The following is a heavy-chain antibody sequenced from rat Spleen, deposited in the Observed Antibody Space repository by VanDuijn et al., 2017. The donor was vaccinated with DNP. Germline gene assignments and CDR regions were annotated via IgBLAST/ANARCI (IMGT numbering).Heavy chain of an antibody. D-gene: IGHD1-12*01. Sequence: EVQLVETGGGLVQPGRSLKLSCVASRFTFSSYWMYWIRQAPGKGLEWVASINTDGGRTYYPDSVKGRFTVSRDNAKSTLYLQMDSLRSEDTATYYCASLYYYGEAWGQGVMVTVSS. CDR3: ASLYYYGEA. CDR1: RFTFSSYW. V-gene: IGHV5-58*01. J-gene: IGHJ2*01. CDR2: INTDGGRT.